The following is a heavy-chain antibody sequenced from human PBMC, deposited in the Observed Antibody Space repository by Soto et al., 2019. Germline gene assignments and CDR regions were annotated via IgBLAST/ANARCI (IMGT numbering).Heavy chain of an antibody. V-gene: IGHV3-30*18. CDR2: TSHDGNYE. CDR1: GFTFSRYS. CDR3: AKHASGPGIVIPGVYFGS. J-gene: IGHJ4*02. D-gene: IGHD3-10*01. Sequence: QVQLVESGGGVVQPGRSLRLSCVVSGFTFSRYSMHWVRQAPGKGLEWVGVTSHDGNYEHYADSVKGRSTISRDNSKNTRFLQMKSLRAEDTAVYYCAKHASGPGIVIPGVYFGSWGQGTLVTVSS.